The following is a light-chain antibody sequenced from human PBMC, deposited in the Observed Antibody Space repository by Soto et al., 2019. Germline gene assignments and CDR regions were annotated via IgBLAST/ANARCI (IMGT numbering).Light chain of an antibody. Sequence: IQMTQSPSSLSASVGDRGTITCRASQSISSYLNWYQQKPGKAPNLLIYATSSLQGGVPSRFSGSGSGTDFTLTISSLQPEDFATYYCLQDTSYPLTFGGGTKVDIK. V-gene: IGKV1-6*01. CDR2: ATS. J-gene: IGKJ4*01. CDR1: QSISSY. CDR3: LQDTSYPLT.